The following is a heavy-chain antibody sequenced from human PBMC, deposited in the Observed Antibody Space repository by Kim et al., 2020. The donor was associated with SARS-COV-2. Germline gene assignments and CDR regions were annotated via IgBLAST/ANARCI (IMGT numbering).Heavy chain of an antibody. J-gene: IGHJ4*02. Sequence: AQKFQGRVTITADKSTSTAYMELSSLRSEDTAVYYCARDFMEGATVTLGYWGQGTLVTVSS. CDR3: ARDFMEGATVTLGY. V-gene: IGHV1-69*04. D-gene: IGHD4-17*01.